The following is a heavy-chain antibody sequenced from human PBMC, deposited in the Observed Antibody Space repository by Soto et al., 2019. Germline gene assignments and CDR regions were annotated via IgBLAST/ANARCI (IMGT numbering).Heavy chain of an antibody. CDR2: IRSGRDT. J-gene: IGHJ6*02. CDR1: GCTFINYY. Sequence: ALRGNCVDSGCTFINYYMHWLRQAPGKGLEWVSSIRSGRDTFYADSVKGRVSISRDDATSSVSLRMNSLRGEDTAVYFCAREETALPLAYGLAIWGPGITITVAS. CDR3: AREETALPLAYGLAI. V-gene: IGHV3-21*01. D-gene: IGHD2-2*01.